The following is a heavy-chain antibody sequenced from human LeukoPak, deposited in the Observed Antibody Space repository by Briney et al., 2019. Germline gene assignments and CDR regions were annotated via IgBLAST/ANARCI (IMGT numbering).Heavy chain of an antibody. V-gene: IGHV3-7*05. CDR2: INQDGSDK. D-gene: IGHD2-15*01. Sequence: GGSLRLSCAASGFTFSNFWMTWVRQPLGKGLEWVATINQDGSDKYYVDSVKGRFTISRDNAKNSLYLQMDSLRAEDTAVYYCARGRGGGDYWGQGTLVTVSS. J-gene: IGHJ4*02. CDR3: ARGRGGGDY. CDR1: GFTFSNFW.